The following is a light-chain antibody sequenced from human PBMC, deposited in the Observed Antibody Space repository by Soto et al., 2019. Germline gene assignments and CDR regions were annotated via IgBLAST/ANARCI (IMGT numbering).Light chain of an antibody. CDR1: SSDVGGYNY. V-gene: IGLV2-14*01. CDR3: SSYTSSSTLV. CDR2: DVS. Sequence: QSXLTQPAPVSGSPGQSITISCTGTSSDVGGYNYVSWYQQHPGKAPKLMIYDVSNRPSGVSNRFSGSKSGNTASLTISGLQAEDEADYYCSSYTSSSTLVFGTGTKVTVL. J-gene: IGLJ1*01.